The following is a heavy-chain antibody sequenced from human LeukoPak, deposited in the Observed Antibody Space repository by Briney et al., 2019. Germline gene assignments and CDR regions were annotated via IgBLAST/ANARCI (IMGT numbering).Heavy chain of an antibody. CDR3: TKASAARCIGVFCYPFDH. D-gene: IGHD2-15*01. V-gene: IGHV3-23*01. CDR1: GFTFTNYA. CDR2: TVGIGPDT. J-gene: IGHJ4*02. Sequence: GGSLRLSCAASGFTFTNYAMTWVRQAPGKGLEWVAATVGIGPDTYHANSVKGRFTISRDNSKNIPYLQMNSLRVEDTAVYYCTKASAARCIGVFCYPFDHWGQGTLVTVSS.